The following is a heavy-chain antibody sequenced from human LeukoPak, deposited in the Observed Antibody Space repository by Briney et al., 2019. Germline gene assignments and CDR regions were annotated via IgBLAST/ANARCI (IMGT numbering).Heavy chain of an antibody. J-gene: IGHJ4*02. CDR1: GGSISSGGYS. CDR2: IYHSGST. V-gene: IGHV4-30-2*01. D-gene: IGHD4-17*01. CDR3: ARGEDGDYLYWVY. Sequence: PSQTLSLTCAVPGGSISSGGYSWSWIRQPPGKGLEWIGYIYHSGSTYYNPSLKSRVTISVDRSKNQFSLKLSSVTAADTAVYYCARGEDGDYLYWVYWGQGTLVTVSS.